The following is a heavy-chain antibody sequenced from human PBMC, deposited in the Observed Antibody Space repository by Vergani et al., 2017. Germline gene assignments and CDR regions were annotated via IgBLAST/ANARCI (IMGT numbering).Heavy chain of an antibody. Sequence: DVQLVESGGGLVKPGGSLRLSCAASGFTFSSYSMNWVRQAPGKGLEWVSSISSCSSYIYYADSVKGRFTISRDNAKNSLYLQMNSLRAEDTAVYYCARDRRDSSGYYFNYYYYGMDVWGQGTTVTVSS. D-gene: IGHD3-22*01. CDR1: GFTFSSYS. J-gene: IGHJ6*02. CDR2: ISSCSSYI. V-gene: IGHV3-21*01. CDR3: ARDRRDSSGYYFNYYYYGMDV.